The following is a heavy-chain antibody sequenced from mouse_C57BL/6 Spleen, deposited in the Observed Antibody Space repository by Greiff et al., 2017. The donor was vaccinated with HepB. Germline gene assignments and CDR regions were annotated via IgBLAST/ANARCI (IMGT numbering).Heavy chain of an antibody. CDR2: ILPGSGST. CDR3: ARPLITTVVATEGFAY. Sequence: QVQLQQSGAELMKPGASVKLSCKATGYTFTGYWIEWVKQRPGHGLEWIGEILPGSGSTNYNEKFKGKATFTADTSSNTAYMQLSILTTEDSAIYYCARPLITTVVATEGFAYWGQGTLVTVSA. CDR1: GYTFTGYW. V-gene: IGHV1-9*01. D-gene: IGHD1-1*01. J-gene: IGHJ3*01.